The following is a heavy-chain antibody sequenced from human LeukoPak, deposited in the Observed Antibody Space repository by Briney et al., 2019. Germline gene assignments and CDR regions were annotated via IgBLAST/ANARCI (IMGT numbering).Heavy chain of an antibody. V-gene: IGHV4-34*01. CDR2: INHSGST. J-gene: IGHJ4*02. Sequence: SETLSLTCAVYGGSFSGYYWSWIRQPPGKGLEWIGEINHSGSTNYNPSLKSRVTISVDTSKNQFSLKLSSVTAADTAVYYCAKYRGSYRGRRDYFDYWGQGTLVTVSS. D-gene: IGHD1-26*01. CDR1: GGSFSGYY. CDR3: AKYRGSYRGRRDYFDY.